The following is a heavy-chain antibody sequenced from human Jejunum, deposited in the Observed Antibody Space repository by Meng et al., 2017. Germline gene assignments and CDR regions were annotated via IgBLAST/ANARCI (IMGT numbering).Heavy chain of an antibody. Sequence: QVQLVGSGGGVVQPGRSLRLSCAAAGFTFSAYTMHWVRQAPGKGPEWLTAMSYDGDREYYADSVKGRFTISRDNSKNTLYLQMDSLTPEDSAVYYCGREPSFGEHDYWGQGTLVTVSS. CDR2: MSYDGDRE. CDR3: GREPSFGEHDY. CDR1: GFTFSAYT. V-gene: IGHV3-30*01. D-gene: IGHD3-10*01. J-gene: IGHJ4*02.